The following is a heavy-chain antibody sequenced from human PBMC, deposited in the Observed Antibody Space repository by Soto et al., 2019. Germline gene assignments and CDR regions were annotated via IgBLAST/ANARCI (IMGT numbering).Heavy chain of an antibody. CDR3: ARDRFPAPMYYFDY. CDR1: GFTFSSYA. Sequence: LRLSCAASGFTFSSYAMHWVRQAPGKGLEWVAVISYDGSNKYYADSVKGRFTISRDNSKNTLYLQMNSLRAEDTAVYYCARDRFPAPMYYFDYWGQGTLVTVSS. D-gene: IGHD2-2*01. V-gene: IGHV3-30-3*01. CDR2: ISYDGSNK. J-gene: IGHJ4*02.